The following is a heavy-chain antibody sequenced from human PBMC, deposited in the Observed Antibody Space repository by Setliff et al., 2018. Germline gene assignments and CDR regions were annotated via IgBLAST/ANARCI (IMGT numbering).Heavy chain of an antibody. J-gene: IGHJ3*02. CDR3: ARPYGSGSYYNLDDAFDI. Sequence: SETLSLTCTVSGGSISSGDYYWSWIRQPPGKGLEWIGYIYYSGSTYYNPSLKSRVTISVDTSKNQFSLKLSSVTAADTAVHYCARPYGSGSYYNLDDAFDIWGQGTMVTVSS. V-gene: IGHV4-30-4*08. CDR1: GGSISSGDYY. CDR2: IYYSGST. D-gene: IGHD3-10*01.